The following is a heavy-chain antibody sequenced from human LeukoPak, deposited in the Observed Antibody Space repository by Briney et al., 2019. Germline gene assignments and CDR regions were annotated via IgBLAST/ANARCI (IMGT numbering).Heavy chain of an antibody. Sequence: PGGSLRLSCAGSGFTFSSYGKSWLRQAPGQGREWVAAVSDSGDYTSYADSVRGRFTISRDNSRNTLYLQMISLRPEDTAVYYCAKDTSIGKYCTNGVCSPFDYWGQGTLVTVSS. CDR1: GFTFSSYG. V-gene: IGHV3-23*01. CDR3: AKDTSIGKYCTNGVCSPFDY. CDR2: VSDSGDYT. D-gene: IGHD2-8*01. J-gene: IGHJ4*02.